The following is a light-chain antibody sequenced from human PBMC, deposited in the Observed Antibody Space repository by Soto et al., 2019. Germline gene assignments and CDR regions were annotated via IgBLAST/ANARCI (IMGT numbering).Light chain of an antibody. CDR1: QSVLYNYNNKNN. Sequence: DIVISQSPWSLAVSVCDSATINCKSSQSVLYNYNNKNNLAWYQQKPGQPPKLLIYWASTRKSGVPDRFSGSESGTDFTLTISSLQAEDVAVYYCQQYYSTPRTFGQGTKVDIK. CDR2: WAS. V-gene: IGKV4-1*01. CDR3: QQYYSTPRT. J-gene: IGKJ1*01.